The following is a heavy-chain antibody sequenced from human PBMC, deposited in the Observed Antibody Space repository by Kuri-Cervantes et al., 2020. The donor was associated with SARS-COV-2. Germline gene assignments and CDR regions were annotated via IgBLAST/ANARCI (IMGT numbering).Heavy chain of an antibody. V-gene: IGHV3-15*07. D-gene: IGHD3-3*01. Sequence: GESLKISCAASGFTFSNAWMNWVRQAPGKGLEWVGRIKSKTDGGTTDYAAPVKGRFTISRDDSKNTLYLQMNSLRAEDTAVYYCAKDQGIFLYYDFWSGIIPHYGMDVWGQGNTVNGAS. CDR1: GFTFSNAW. J-gene: IGHJ6*01. CDR2: IKSKTDGGTT. CDR3: AKDQGIFLYYDFWSGIIPHYGMDV.